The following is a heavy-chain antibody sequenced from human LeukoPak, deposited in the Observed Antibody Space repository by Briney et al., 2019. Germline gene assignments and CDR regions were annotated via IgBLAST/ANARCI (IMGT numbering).Heavy chain of an antibody. CDR3: ARGDSGSYSDAFDI. D-gene: IGHD1-26*01. CDR1: GGSISSYY. Sequence: SETLSLTCTVPGGSISSYYWSWIRQPPGKGLEWIGYVYYSGSTNYNPSLKSRVTISVDTSKNQFSLKLSSVTAADTAVYYCARGDSGSYSDAFDIWGQGTMVTVSS. V-gene: IGHV4-59*01. J-gene: IGHJ3*02. CDR2: VYYSGST.